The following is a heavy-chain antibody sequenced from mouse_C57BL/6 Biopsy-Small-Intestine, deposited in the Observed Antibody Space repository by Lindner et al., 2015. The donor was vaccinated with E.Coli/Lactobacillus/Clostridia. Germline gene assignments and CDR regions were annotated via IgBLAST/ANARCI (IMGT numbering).Heavy chain of an antibody. CDR3: ARDGVALVSGRYFDI. Sequence: SVKVSCKTSGGTFSSYAISWVRQAPGQGLEWMGSIIPVFGTADYAQKFQGRVTISADESTSTVYMELSSLRSDDTAVYYCARDGVALVSGRYFDIWGRGTLVTVSS. J-gene: IGHJ1*01. CDR2: IIPVFGTA. V-gene: IGHV1S61*01. CDR1: GGTFSSYA. D-gene: IGHD1-1*02.